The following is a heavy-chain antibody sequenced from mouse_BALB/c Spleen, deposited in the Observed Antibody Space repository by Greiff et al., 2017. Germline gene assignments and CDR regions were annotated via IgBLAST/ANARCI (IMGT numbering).Heavy chain of an antibody. J-gene: IGHJ4*01. D-gene: IGHD1-2*01. CDR1: GFTFSSYA. CDR2: ISSGGSYT. V-gene: IGHV5-9-4*01. CDR3: ARIDYGYAL. Sequence: EVQVVESGGGLVKPGGSLKLSCAASGFTFSSYAMSWVRQSPEKRLEWVAEISSGGSYTYYPDTVTGRFTISRDNAKNTLYLEMSSLRSEDTAMYYCARIDYGYALGGQGTSVTVSS.